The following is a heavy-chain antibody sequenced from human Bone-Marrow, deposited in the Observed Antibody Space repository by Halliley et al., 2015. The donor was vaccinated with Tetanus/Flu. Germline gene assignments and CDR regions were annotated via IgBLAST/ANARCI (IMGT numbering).Heavy chain of an antibody. Sequence: SLRLSCAASGFTFSNYAMSWVRQAPGKGLEWVSAISDSGGDTYYADSVKGRFTISRDKSKNTLYLQMSSLRAEDTAVYYCAKRVEYSSSSAYFDWWGQGTLVTVSS. J-gene: IGHJ4*02. D-gene: IGHD6-6*01. CDR2: ISDSGGDT. CDR1: GFTFSNYA. V-gene: IGHV3-23*01. CDR3: AKRVEYSSSSAYFDW.